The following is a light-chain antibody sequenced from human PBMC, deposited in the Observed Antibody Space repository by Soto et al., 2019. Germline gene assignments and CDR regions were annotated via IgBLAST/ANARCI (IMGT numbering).Light chain of an antibody. Sequence: AIQLTQSPSSLSAPVGDRVMITCRASQGISSALAWYPQKPGKAPELLIYYASTLESGVPSRFSGSGSGTDVTLTIGTLQPEEFATYYGHEFNNYPLNFGGGTKVESK. CDR3: HEFNNYPLN. CDR2: YAS. CDR1: QGISSA. J-gene: IGKJ4*01. V-gene: IGKV1D-13*01.